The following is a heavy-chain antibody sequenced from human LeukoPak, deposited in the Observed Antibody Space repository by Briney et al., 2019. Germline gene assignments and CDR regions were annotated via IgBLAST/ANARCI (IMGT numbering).Heavy chain of an antibody. D-gene: IGHD5-24*01. CDR1: GGSFSGYY. Sequence: PSDTLSLTCAVYGGSFSGYYWGWIRQPPGKGLEWIGEINHSGSTNYNPSLKSRVTISVDTSKNQFSLKLSSVTAADTAVYYCARRRERWLQLFGNWFDPWGQGTLVTVSS. J-gene: IGHJ5*02. V-gene: IGHV4-34*01. CDR2: INHSGST. CDR3: ARRRERWLQLFGNWFDP.